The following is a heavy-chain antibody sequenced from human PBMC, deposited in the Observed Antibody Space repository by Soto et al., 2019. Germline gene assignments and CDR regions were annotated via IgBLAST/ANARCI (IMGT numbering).Heavy chain of an antibody. CDR2: ISGSGGST. J-gene: IGHJ3*02. CDR3: ATSAAITMIVVAGDAFDI. CDR1: GFTFSSYA. D-gene: IGHD3-22*01. V-gene: IGHV3-23*01. Sequence: GGSLRLSCAASGFTFSSYAMSWVRQAPGKGLEWVSAISGSGGSTYYADSVKGRFTISRDNSKNTLYLQMNSLSAEDTAVYYCATSAAITMIVVAGDAFDIWGQGTMVTVSS.